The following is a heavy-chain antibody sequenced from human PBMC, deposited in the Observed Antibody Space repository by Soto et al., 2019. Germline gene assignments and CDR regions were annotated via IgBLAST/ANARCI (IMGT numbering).Heavy chain of an antibody. V-gene: IGHV3-33*01. CDR1: GFTFSSYG. D-gene: IGHD6-13*01. J-gene: IGHJ6*02. Sequence: GGSLRLSCAASGFTFSSYGMHWVRQAPGKGLEWVAVIWYDGSNKYYADSVKGRFTISRDNSKNTLYLQMNSLRAEDTAVYYCARGFYGGSSWRTYYYYGMDVWGQGTTVTVSS. CDR2: IWYDGSNK. CDR3: ARGFYGGSSWRTYYYYGMDV.